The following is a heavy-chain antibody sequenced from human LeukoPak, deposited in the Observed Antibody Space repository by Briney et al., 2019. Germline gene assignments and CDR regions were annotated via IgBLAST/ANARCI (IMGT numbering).Heavy chain of an antibody. CDR3: ATTYSSSFDY. Sequence: GRSLRLSCAASGFTFSSYGMHWVRQAPGKGLEWVAVISYDGSNKYYADSVKGRFTISRDNPKNTLYLQMNSLRAEDTAVYYCATTYSSSFDYWGQGTLVTVSS. D-gene: IGHD6-13*01. CDR2: ISYDGSNK. J-gene: IGHJ4*02. V-gene: IGHV3-30*03. CDR1: GFTFSSYG.